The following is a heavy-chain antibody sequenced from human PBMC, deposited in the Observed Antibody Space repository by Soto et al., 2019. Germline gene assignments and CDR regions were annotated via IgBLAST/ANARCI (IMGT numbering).Heavy chain of an antibody. D-gene: IGHD3-10*01. Sequence: QVQLQESGPGLVKPLETLSLTCTVPGGSITSYYWSWVRQPPGKGLEWIGYIYYNGNINYTPSLKSRLTISLDTSKNQFSLRLSSVTAADTAFSYCATGRVYFGSEYWGQGTRVTVSS. J-gene: IGHJ4*02. CDR3: ATGRVYFGSEY. V-gene: IGHV4-59*01. CDR2: IYYNGNI. CDR1: GGSITSYY.